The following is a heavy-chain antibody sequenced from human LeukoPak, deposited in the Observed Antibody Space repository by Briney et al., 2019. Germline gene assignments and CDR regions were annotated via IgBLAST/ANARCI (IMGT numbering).Heavy chain of an antibody. Sequence: ASVKVSCKASGYTFTSYGISWVRQAPGQGLEWMGWISAYNGNTNYAQKLQGRVTMTTDTSTSTAYMELRSLRSDDTAVYYCARVLPLTYSSSWYQWNWFDPWGQGTLVTVSS. D-gene: IGHD6-13*01. CDR1: GYTFTSYG. CDR2: ISAYNGNT. CDR3: ARVLPLTYSSSWYQWNWFDP. J-gene: IGHJ5*02. V-gene: IGHV1-18*01.